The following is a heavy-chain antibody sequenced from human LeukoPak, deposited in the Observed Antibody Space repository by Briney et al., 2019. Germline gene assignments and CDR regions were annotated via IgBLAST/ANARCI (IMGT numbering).Heavy chain of an antibody. CDR3: AKGGHGGGGSYFRNYYYYMDV. Sequence: PGGSLRLSCAASGFTFSSYAMHWVRQAPGKGLEWVAVISYDGSNKYYADSVKGRFTISRDNSKNTLYLQMNSLRAEDTAVYYCAKGGHGGGGSYFRNYYYYMDVWGKGTTVTISS. J-gene: IGHJ6*03. CDR1: GFTFSSYA. CDR2: ISYDGSNK. D-gene: IGHD1-26*01. V-gene: IGHV3-30*04.